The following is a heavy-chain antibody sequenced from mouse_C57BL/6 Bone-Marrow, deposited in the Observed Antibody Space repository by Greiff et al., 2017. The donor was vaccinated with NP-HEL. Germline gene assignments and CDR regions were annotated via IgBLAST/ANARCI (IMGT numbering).Heavy chain of an antibody. CDR2: IYPRSGNT. J-gene: IGHJ3*01. Sequence: VQLQESGAELARPGASVKLSCKASGYTFTSYGISWVKQRTGQGLEWIGEIYPRSGNTYYNEKFKGKATLTADKSSSTAYMGLRSLTSEDSTVYFCTRGGGWLLLWFAYWGQGTLVTVSA. CDR1: GYTFTSYG. D-gene: IGHD2-3*01. CDR3: TRGGGWLLLWFAY. V-gene: IGHV1-81*01.